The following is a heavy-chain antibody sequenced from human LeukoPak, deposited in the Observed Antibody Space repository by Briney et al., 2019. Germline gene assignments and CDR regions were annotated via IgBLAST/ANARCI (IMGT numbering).Heavy chain of an antibody. CDR1: GFTFSSYA. J-gene: IGHJ4*02. Sequence: PGGSLRLSCAASGFTFSSYAMSWIRQPPGKGLEWIGSIYYSGSTYYNPSLKSRVTISVDTSKNQFSLKLSSVTAADTAVYYCAREGGKEDSSSDYWGQGTLVTVSS. V-gene: IGHV4-39*07. D-gene: IGHD6-6*01. CDR2: IYYSGST. CDR3: AREGGKEDSSSDY.